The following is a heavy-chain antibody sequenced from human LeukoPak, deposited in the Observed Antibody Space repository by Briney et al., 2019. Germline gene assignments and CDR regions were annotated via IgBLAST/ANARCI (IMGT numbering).Heavy chain of an antibody. V-gene: IGHV4-61*02. J-gene: IGHJ5*02. CDR3: ARQTYYDLLTDPDWFDP. CDR1: GGSISSGSYY. D-gene: IGHD3-9*01. CDR2: IYTSGST. Sequence: SETLSLTCTVSGGSISSGSYYWSWIRQPAGKGLEWIGRIYTSGSTNYNPSLKSRVTISVDTSKNQFSLKLSSVTAADTAVYYCARQTYYDLLTDPDWFDPWGQGTLVTVSS.